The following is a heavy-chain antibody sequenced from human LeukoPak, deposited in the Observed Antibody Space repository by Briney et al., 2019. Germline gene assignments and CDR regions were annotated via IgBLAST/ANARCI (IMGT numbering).Heavy chain of an antibody. CDR3: ARALWDFSAEYFQH. Sequence: GASVKVSCKASGYSFTSYYMHWVRQAPGQGLEWMGFINPSGSSAAYAQKFQGRVTMTRDMSTSTVYMELSSLRSEDTAVYYCARALWDFSAEYFQHWGQGTLVTVSS. J-gene: IGHJ1*01. CDR1: GYSFTSYY. V-gene: IGHV1-46*01. D-gene: IGHD5-18*01. CDR2: INPSGSSA.